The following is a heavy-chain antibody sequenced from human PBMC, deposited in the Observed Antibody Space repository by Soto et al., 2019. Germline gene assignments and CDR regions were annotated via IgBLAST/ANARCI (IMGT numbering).Heavy chain of an antibody. CDR1: GYTFTGYY. CDR2: INPNSGGT. Sequence: ASVKVSCKASGYTFTGYYMHWVRQAPGQGLEWMGWINPNSGGTNYAQKFQGRVTMTRDTSISTAYMELSRLRSDDTAVYYCARDKGLAARPYYYYGMDVWGQGTTVTVSS. V-gene: IGHV1-2*02. D-gene: IGHD6-6*01. J-gene: IGHJ6*02. CDR3: ARDKGLAARPYYYYGMDV.